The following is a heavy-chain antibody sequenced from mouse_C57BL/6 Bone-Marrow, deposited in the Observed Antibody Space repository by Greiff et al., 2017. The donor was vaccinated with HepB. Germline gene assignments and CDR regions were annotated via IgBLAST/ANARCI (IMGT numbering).Heavy chain of an antibody. J-gene: IGHJ4*01. V-gene: IGHV7-3*01. CDR2: IRNKANGYTT. CDR3: ARYNYGSSYNYYAMDY. CDR1: GFTFTDYY. D-gene: IGHD1-1*01. Sequence: EVQRVESGGGLVQPGGSLSLSCAASGFTFTDYYMSWVRQPPGKALEWLGFIRNKANGYTTEYSASVKGRFTISRDNSQSILYLQMNALRAEDSATYYCARYNYGSSYNYYAMDYWGQGTSVTVSS.